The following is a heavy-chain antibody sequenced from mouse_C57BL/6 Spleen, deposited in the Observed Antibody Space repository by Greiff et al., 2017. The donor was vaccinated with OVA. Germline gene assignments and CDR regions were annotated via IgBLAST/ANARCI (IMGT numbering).Heavy chain of an antibody. V-gene: IGHV1-53*01. J-gene: IGHJ2*01. CDR1: GYTFTRYW. CDR3: ASGANWALLALD. Sequence: QVHVKQSGAELVKPGASVKLSCKASGYTFTRYWMHWVKQRPGQGLEWIGNINTSNGGTNYNEKVKSKATMTVDNASSTAFMQLSSLTSEDSAVFYCASGANWALLALDWGQGTTLTVSS. D-gene: IGHD4-1*01. CDR2: INTSNGGT.